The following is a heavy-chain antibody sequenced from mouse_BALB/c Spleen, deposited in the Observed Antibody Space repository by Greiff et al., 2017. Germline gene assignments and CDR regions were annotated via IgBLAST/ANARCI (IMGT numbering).Heavy chain of an antibody. CDR1: GFTFSSYA. V-gene: IGHV5-9-3*01. J-gene: IGHJ3*01. CDR3: ARLRGDWFAY. Sequence: DVKLVESGGGLVKPGGSLKLSCAASGFTFSSYAMSWVRQTPEKRLEWVATISSGGSYTYYPDSVKGRFTISRDNAKNTLYLQMSSLRSEDTAMYYCARLRGDWFAYWGQGTLVTVSA. CDR2: ISSGGSYT.